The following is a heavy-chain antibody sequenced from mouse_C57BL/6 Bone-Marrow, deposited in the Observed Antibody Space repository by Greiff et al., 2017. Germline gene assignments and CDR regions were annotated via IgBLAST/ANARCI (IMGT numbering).Heavy chain of an antibody. CDR3: AIGGYYYGSSYHWYFDV. CDR2: IYPSDSET. D-gene: IGHD1-1*01. Sequence: QVQLQQPGAELVRPGSSVKLSCKASGYTFTSYWMDWVKQRPGQGLEWIGNIYPSDSETHYNQKFKDKATVTVDKSSSTAYMQLSSLTSEDSAVYDFAIGGYYYGSSYHWYFDVWGTGTTGTVSS. J-gene: IGHJ1*03. V-gene: IGHV1-61*01. CDR1: GYTFTSYW.